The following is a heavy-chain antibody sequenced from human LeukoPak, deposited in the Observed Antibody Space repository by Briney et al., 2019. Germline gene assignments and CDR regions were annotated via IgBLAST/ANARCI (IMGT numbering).Heavy chain of an antibody. CDR1: GYTFTSYD. CDR3: AREVDYGGTLYYYYYGMDA. J-gene: IGHJ6*02. CDR2: MNPNSGNT. V-gene: IGHV1-8*01. D-gene: IGHD4-23*01. Sequence: ASVKVSCKASGYTFTSYDINWVRQATGQGLEWMGWMNPNSGNTGYAQKFQGRVTMTRNTSISTAYMELSSLRSEDTAVYYCAREVDYGGTLYYYYYGMDAWGQGTTVTVSS.